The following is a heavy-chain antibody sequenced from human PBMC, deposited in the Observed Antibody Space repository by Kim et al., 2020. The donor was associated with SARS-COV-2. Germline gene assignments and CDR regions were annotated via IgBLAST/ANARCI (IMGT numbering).Heavy chain of an antibody. Sequence: SETLSLTCAVYGGSFSGYYWSWIRQPPGKGLEWIGEINHSGSTNYNPSLKSRVTISVDTSKNQFSLKLSSVTAADTAVYYCARESGHMVVVVVAPYYYYYMDGWGKGTTVTVSS. J-gene: IGHJ6*03. CDR1: GGSFSGYY. CDR2: INHSGST. V-gene: IGHV4-34*01. D-gene: IGHD2-15*01. CDR3: ARESGHMVVVVVAPYYYYYMDG.